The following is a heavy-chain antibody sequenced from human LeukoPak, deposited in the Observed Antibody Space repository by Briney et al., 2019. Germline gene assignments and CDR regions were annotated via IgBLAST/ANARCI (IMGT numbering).Heavy chain of an antibody. Sequence: GRSLRLSCAASGFTFSSYGMHWVRQAPGKGLVWVSRINSDGSSTSYADSVKGRFTISRDNAKNTLYLQMNSLRAEDTAVYYCARAYYYGSDNWFDPWGQGTLVTVSS. J-gene: IGHJ5*02. CDR2: INSDGSST. D-gene: IGHD3-10*01. CDR3: ARAYYYGSDNWFDP. V-gene: IGHV3-74*01. CDR1: GFTFSSYG.